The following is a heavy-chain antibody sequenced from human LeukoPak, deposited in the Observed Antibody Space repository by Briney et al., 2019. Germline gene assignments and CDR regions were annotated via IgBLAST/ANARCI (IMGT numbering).Heavy chain of an antibody. J-gene: IGHJ4*02. CDR2: IYYSGST. Sequence: SETLSLTCDVSGGFISSGTHYWSWIRQPPGKGLEWIGYIYYSGSTNYNPSLKSRVTISVDTFKNQFSLKLSSVTAADTAVYYCARDPAAAGLDYWGQGTLVTVSS. V-gene: IGHV4-61*01. CDR3: ARDPAAAGLDY. D-gene: IGHD6-13*01. CDR1: GGFISSGTHY.